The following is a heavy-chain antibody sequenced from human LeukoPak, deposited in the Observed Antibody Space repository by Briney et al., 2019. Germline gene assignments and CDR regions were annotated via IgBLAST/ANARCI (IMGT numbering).Heavy chain of an antibody. J-gene: IGHJ6*02. Sequence: SETLSLTCTVSGGSISSSSYYWGWIRQPPGKGLEWIGSIYHSGSTYYNPSLKSRVTISVDTSRNQFSLKLSSVTAADTAVYYCARVRADGPLPSYSSSWYYYYGMDVWGQGTTVTVSS. V-gene: IGHV4-39*07. D-gene: IGHD6-13*01. CDR1: GGSISSSSYY. CDR2: IYHSGST. CDR3: ARVRADGPLPSYSSSWYYYYGMDV.